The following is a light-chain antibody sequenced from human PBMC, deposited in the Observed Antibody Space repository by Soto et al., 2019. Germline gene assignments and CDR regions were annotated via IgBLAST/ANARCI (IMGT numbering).Light chain of an antibody. J-gene: IGLJ2*01. CDR3: SSYTNGNTAVV. Sequence: QSALAQPASVSGSPGQSITISCTGSSSDVGTYNYVSWYQQHPGKAPKLMLFEVINRPSGISIRFSGSKSGNTASLTISGLQSEDEAVYYCSSYTNGNTAVVFGGGSKVTVL. CDR2: EVI. CDR1: SSDVGTYNY. V-gene: IGLV2-14*01.